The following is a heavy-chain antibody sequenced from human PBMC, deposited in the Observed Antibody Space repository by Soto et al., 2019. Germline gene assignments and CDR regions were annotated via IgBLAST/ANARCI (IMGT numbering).Heavy chain of an antibody. Sequence: ASVKVSCKASGGTFNNYVINWVRQAPGQGLEWMAGIIPIFGTPNYAQKFQGRVTITADKSTSTAYMELNSLRSEDTAVYYCARDPTVAGKTTAAFDIWGQGTMVTVSS. CDR2: IIPIFGTP. D-gene: IGHD6-19*01. CDR3: ARDPTVAGKTTAAFDI. J-gene: IGHJ3*02. CDR1: GGTFNNYV. V-gene: IGHV1-69*06.